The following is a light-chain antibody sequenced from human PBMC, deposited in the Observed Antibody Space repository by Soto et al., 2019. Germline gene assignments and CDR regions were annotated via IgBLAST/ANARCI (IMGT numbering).Light chain of an antibody. Sequence: EIVLTQSPGTLSLYPGERATLSCRASQSVSSSYLVWYQQKPGQAPRLLIYGASSRATGIPDRFSGSGSGTDFTLTISRLEPEDFAVYYCQQYGSSPLTFGGGTKVEIK. CDR3: QQYGSSPLT. V-gene: IGKV3-20*01. CDR1: QSVSSSY. J-gene: IGKJ4*01. CDR2: GAS.